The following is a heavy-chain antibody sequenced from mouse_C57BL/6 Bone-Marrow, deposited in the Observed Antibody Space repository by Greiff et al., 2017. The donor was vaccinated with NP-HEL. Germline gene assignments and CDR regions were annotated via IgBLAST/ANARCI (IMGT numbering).Heavy chain of an antibody. J-gene: IGHJ3*01. D-gene: IGHD1-1*01. CDR1: GYTFTSYG. CDR2: IFPRSGNT. CDR3: ARDGSSLWFAY. V-gene: IGHV1-81*01. Sequence: VKLQESGAELARPGASVKLSCTASGYTFTSYGISWVKQRTGQGLEWIGEIFPRSGNTYYTAKFKGKATLTADKSSSTAYMELRSLTSEDSAVYFCARDGSSLWFAYWGQGTLVTVSA.